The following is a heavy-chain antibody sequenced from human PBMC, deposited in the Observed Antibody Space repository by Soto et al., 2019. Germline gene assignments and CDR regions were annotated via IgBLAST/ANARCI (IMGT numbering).Heavy chain of an antibody. CDR3: VRDSGAKLSSS. Sequence: ASVEVSCKASGGTFSSCRINWVRQAPGQGLEWVGGIVPIYRTADYAQKFQGRVTITADESARTSYMELRSLKSQDTAVYYCVRDSGAKLSSSWGQGTLVTAPQ. CDR2: IVPIYRTA. V-gene: IGHV1-69*13. D-gene: IGHD6-13*01. CDR1: GGTFSSCR. J-gene: IGHJ4*02.